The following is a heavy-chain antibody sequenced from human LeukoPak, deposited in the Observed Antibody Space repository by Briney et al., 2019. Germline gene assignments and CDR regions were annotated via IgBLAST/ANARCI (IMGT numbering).Heavy chain of an antibody. J-gene: IGHJ4*02. Sequence: ASVKVSCKTSGYTFTDYYMHWVRRAPGQGLEWMGCINTNGGDTNYAPKFQDRVTMTRDTSISTAYLELSSLTLDDTAVYYCAPATYIFDHWGRGTLVIVSS. V-gene: IGHV1-2*02. CDR2: INTNGGDT. CDR3: APATYIFDH. CDR1: GYTFTDYY. D-gene: IGHD4-11*01.